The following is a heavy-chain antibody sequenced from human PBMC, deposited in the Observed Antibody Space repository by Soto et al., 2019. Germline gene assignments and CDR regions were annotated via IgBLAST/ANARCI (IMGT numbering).Heavy chain of an antibody. CDR2: ISVHNGNT. Sequence: ASVKVSCKASGYTFTSYGISWVRQAPGQGLEWMGWISVHNGNTNYAQKLQGRVTMTKDTSTSTAYMELRSMRSDDTAVYYCAREGLRYFDWLGTEYYLDYWGQGTLVTVSS. CDR3: AREGLRYFDWLGTEYYLDY. V-gene: IGHV1-18*01. J-gene: IGHJ4*02. D-gene: IGHD3-9*01. CDR1: GYTFTSYG.